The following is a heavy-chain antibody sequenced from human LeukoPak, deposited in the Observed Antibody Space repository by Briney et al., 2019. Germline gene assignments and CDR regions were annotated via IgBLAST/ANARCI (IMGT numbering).Heavy chain of an antibody. Sequence: GESLRLSCAASGFTLSNCWMSWVRQAPGKGLEWVANIKQDGSEKYYVDSVKGRFTISRDNAKNSLYLQMNGLRAEDTAVYYCARGLVVGPSAHSAIFDYWGQGTLVTVSS. CDR1: GFTLSNCW. V-gene: IGHV3-7*01. CDR3: ARGLVVGPSAHSAIFDY. J-gene: IGHJ4*02. D-gene: IGHD2-2*01. CDR2: IKQDGSEK.